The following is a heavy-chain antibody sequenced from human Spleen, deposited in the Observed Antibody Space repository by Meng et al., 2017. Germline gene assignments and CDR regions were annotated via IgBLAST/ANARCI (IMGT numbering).Heavy chain of an antibody. Sequence: ETLFLTCSVSGDSISTYYWTWIRQPPGKGLEWIGSIYHSGSTYYNPSLKSRVTISVDTSKNQFSLKLSSVTAADTAVYYCARVAAVAGLDYWGQGTLVTVSS. D-gene: IGHD6-19*01. CDR3: ARVAAVAGLDY. J-gene: IGHJ4*02. CDR2: IYHSGST. V-gene: IGHV4-38-2*02. CDR1: GDSISTYY.